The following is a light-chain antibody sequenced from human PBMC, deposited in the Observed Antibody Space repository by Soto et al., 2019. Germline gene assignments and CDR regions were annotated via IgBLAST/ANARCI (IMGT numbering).Light chain of an antibody. CDR1: SSDVGGYNY. J-gene: IGLJ2*01. CDR3: SSDTSSTVV. CDR2: DVS. Sequence: QSALPQPASVSGSPGQSITISCTGTSSDVGGYNYVSWYQQHPGKAPKLMIYDVSNRPSGVSNRFSGSKSGNTASLTISGRQAEDEADYYCSSDTSSTVVFGGGTKLTVL. V-gene: IGLV2-14*01.